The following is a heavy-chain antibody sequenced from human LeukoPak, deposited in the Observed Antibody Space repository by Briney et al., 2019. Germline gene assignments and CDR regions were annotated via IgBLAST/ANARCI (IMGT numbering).Heavy chain of an antibody. Sequence: GGSLRLSCAASGFTLSAYWMHWVRQAPGKGLMWVSRIEGDGNRITYADSVKGRFTISRDNAKNTLYLQMNSLRAEDTAVYYCTREPIVATIQPGWFDPWGQGTLVTVSS. D-gene: IGHD5-12*01. CDR3: TREPIVATIQPGWFDP. CDR2: IEGDGNRI. J-gene: IGHJ5*02. V-gene: IGHV3-74*01. CDR1: GFTLSAYW.